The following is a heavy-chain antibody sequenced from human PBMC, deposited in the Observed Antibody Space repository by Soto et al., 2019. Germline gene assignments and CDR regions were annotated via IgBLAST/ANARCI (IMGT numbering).Heavy chain of an antibody. D-gene: IGHD2-8*01. Sequence: QVQLQESGPGLVKPSGTLSLTCAVSGGSISSSNWWSWVRQPPGKGLEWIGEIYHSGSTNYNPSLKSRVTISVDKSKNQFSLKLSSVTAADTAVYYCASRQDIVLMVYAIPGAFDSWGQGTMVTVSS. CDR2: IYHSGST. V-gene: IGHV4-4*02. J-gene: IGHJ3*02. CDR1: GGSISSSNW. CDR3: ASRQDIVLMVYAIPGAFDS.